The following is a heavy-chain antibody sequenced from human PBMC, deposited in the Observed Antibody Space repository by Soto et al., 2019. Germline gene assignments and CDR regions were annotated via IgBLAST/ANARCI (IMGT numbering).Heavy chain of an antibody. CDR3: ARLASGWQFYYFDF. Sequence: QVQLQQWGAGLLKHSETLSLTCAVYGGSFSPYFWSWIRQPPGKGLEWIGKINHSGSTNYNPSLRRRANLSIDTSKNQVSLKLTSVTAADAAVYHCARLASGWQFYYFDFWGRGTPVTVSS. CDR2: INHSGST. D-gene: IGHD6-19*01. V-gene: IGHV4-34*01. J-gene: IGHJ2*01. CDR1: GGSFSPYF.